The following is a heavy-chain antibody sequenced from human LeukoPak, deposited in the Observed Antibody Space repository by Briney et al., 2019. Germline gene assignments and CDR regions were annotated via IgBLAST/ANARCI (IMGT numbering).Heavy chain of an antibody. D-gene: IGHD3-22*01. Sequence: GGSLRLSCAVSGFTFSGYAMSWVRQAPGKGLEWVANINQDGSERYYVDSVKGRFTISRDNAKSSLYLQMNSLRAEDTAVYYCARDKSVYYDTSGSRFDYWGQGTLVTVSS. CDR2: INQDGSER. V-gene: IGHV3-7*01. CDR3: ARDKSVYYDTSGSRFDY. J-gene: IGHJ4*02. CDR1: GFTFSGYA.